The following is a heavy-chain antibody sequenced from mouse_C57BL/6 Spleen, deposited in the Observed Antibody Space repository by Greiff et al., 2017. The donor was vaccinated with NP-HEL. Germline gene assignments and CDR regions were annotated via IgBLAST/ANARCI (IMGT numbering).Heavy chain of an antibody. J-gene: IGHJ4*01. CDR1: GFTFSDYY. Sequence: EVQLVESGGGLVQPGGSLKLSCAASGFTFSDYYMYWVRQTPEKRLEWVAYISNGGGSTYYPDTVKGRVTISRDNAKNTLYLQRSRLKSEDTAMYYCARRLLLRPHAMDYWGQGTSVTVSS. CDR2: ISNGGGST. V-gene: IGHV5-12*01. D-gene: IGHD1-1*01. CDR3: ARRLLLRPHAMDY.